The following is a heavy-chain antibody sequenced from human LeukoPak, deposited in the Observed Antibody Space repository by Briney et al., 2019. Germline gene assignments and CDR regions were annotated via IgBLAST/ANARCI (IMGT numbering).Heavy chain of an antibody. J-gene: IGHJ4*02. D-gene: IGHD1-26*01. CDR1: GFTFSSYD. CDR2: ITGSGGRT. CDR3: AKEYTGTFSPFPSYFDN. Sequence: GRSLRLSCAASGFTFSSYDMTWVRQAPGKGLEWVSAITGSGGRTYYADSVKGRFTISRDNSKNTLYLQMNSLRAEDTAIYYCAKEYTGTFSPFPSYFDNWGQGTLVTVSS. V-gene: IGHV3-23*01.